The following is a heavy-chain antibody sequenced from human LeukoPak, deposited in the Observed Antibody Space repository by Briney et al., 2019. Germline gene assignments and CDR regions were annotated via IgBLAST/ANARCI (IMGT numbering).Heavy chain of an antibody. CDR3: AKDRSGKGQQWLVLDY. V-gene: IGHV3-23*01. D-gene: IGHD6-19*01. CDR1: GFTFSSYA. Sequence: GGSLRLSCAASGFTFSSYAMSWVRQAPGKGLEWVPAISGSGGSTYYADSVKGRFTISRDNSKNALYLQMNSLRAEDTAVYYCAKDRSGKGQQWLVLDYWGQGTLVTVSS. J-gene: IGHJ4*02. CDR2: ISGSGGST.